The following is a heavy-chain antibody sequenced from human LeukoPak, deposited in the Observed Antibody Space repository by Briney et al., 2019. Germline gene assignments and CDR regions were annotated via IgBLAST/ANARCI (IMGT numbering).Heavy chain of an antibody. CDR2: TRNKANSYTT. Sequence: PGGSLRLSCAATGFTFSDHYMDWVRQAPGKGLEWVGRTRNKANSYTTEYAASVKGRFTISRDDSKNSLYLQMNSLKTEDTAVYYCRGPLWWGQGTLVTVSS. J-gene: IGHJ4*02. CDR1: GFTFSDHY. D-gene: IGHD3-10*01. V-gene: IGHV3-72*01. CDR3: RGPLW.